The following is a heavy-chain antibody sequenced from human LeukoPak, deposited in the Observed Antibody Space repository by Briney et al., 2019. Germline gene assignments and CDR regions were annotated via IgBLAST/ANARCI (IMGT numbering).Heavy chain of an antibody. D-gene: IGHD6-6*01. CDR2: IYTSGST. V-gene: IGHV4-61*02. J-gene: IGHJ5*02. CDR1: GGFISSGSYY. Sequence: SETLSLTCTVSGGFISSGSYYWSWIRQPAGKGLEWIGRIYTSGSTNYSPSLKSRVTISVDTSKNQFSLKLSSVTAADTAVYYCARTLGLYSSSISGGFDPWGQGTLVTVSS. CDR3: ARTLGLYSSSISGGFDP.